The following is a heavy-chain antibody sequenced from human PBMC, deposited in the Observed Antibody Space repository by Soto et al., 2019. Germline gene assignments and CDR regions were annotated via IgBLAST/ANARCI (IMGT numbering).Heavy chain of an antibody. D-gene: IGHD4-17*01. CDR3: ARGGDYGDY. CDR2: IYSGGST. Sequence: GESLKISCAASGFTVSSNYMSWVRQAPGKGLEWVSVIYSGGSTYYADSVKGRFTISRDNSKNTLYLQMNSLRAEDTAVYYCARGGDYGDYWGQGTLVTVSS. CDR1: GFTVSSNY. J-gene: IGHJ4*02. V-gene: IGHV3-66*01.